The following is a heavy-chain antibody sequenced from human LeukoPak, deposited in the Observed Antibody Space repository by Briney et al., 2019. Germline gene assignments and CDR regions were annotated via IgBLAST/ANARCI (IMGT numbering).Heavy chain of an antibody. Sequence: SETLSLTCAVSGGSISSSNWWSWVRQPPGKGLEWIGEIYHSGSTNYNPSLKSRVTISVDKSKNQFSLKLSSVTAADTAVYYCARKRGWLQLRYFDYWGQGTLVTVSS. CDR1: GGSISSSNW. CDR2: IYHSGST. J-gene: IGHJ4*02. CDR3: ARKRGWLQLRYFDY. D-gene: IGHD5-24*01. V-gene: IGHV4-4*02.